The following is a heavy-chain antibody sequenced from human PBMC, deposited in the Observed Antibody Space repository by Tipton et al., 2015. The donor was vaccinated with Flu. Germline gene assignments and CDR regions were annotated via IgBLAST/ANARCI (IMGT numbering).Heavy chain of an antibody. CDR1: GYTFTGYY. CDR2: INPNSGGT. V-gene: IGHV1-2*06. Sequence: QLVQSGAEVKKPGASVKVSCKASGYTFTGYYMHWVRQAPGQGLEWMGRINPNSGGTNYAQKFQGRVTMTRDTSISTAYMELSRLRSDDTAVYYCARDRTSIRYHAIPLNWFDPWGQGTLVTVSS. J-gene: IGHJ5*02. D-gene: IGHD3-3*02. CDR3: ARDRTSIRYHAIPLNWFDP.